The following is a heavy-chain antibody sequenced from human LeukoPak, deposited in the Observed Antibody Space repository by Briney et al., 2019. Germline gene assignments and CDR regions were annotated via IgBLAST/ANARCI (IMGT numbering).Heavy chain of an antibody. J-gene: IGHJ4*02. CDR2: IYYSGST. CDR3: ASRDYYDSSGYIN. V-gene: IGHV4-59*01. CDR1: GGSISSYY. D-gene: IGHD3-22*01. Sequence: SETLSLTCTVSGGSISSYYWSWIRQPPRKGLEWIGYIYYSGSTNYNPSLKSRVTISVDTSKNQFSLKLSSVTAADTAVYYCASRDYYDSSGYINWGQGTLVTVSS.